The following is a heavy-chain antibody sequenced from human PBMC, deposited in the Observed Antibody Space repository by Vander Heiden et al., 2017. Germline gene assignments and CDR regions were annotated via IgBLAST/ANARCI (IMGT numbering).Heavy chain of an antibody. V-gene: IGHV4-34*01. Sequence: QVQLQQWGAGLLKPSATLSLTSAVYGGSFSGYYRSWIRQPPGKGLEWIGEINHSGSTNYNPSLKSRVTISVDTSKNQFSLKLSSVTAADTAVYYCARGPYYYGSGSYHSSAEYFQHWGQGTLVTVSS. CDR3: ARGPYYYGSGSYHSSAEYFQH. J-gene: IGHJ1*01. CDR2: INHSGST. CDR1: GGSFSGYY. D-gene: IGHD3-10*01.